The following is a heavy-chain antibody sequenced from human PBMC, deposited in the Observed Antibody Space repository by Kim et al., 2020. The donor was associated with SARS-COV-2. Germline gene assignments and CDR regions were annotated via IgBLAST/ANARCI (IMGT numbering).Heavy chain of an antibody. V-gene: IGHV1-2*02. Sequence: ASVKVSCKASGYTFTGYFLHWVRQAPGQGFEWMGWINPNNGDTDYAQKFKGRVTMTRDTSISTAYMELSGLTSDDTAVYFCARARDIVVEPAANQYNWFDPWGQGTLVTVSS. J-gene: IGHJ5*02. D-gene: IGHD2-2*01. CDR1: GYTFTGYF. CDR3: ARARDIVVEPAANQYNWFDP. CDR2: INPNNGDT.